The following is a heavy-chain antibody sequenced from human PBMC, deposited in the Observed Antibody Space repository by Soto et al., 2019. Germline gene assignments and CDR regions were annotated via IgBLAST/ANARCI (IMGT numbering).Heavy chain of an antibody. Sequence: QVQLVESGGGLVKPGGSLRLSCEGSGFTFSDYYISWIRQAPGKGLEWISYSSNSGTFSRYADSVKGRFSISRDNTKNLLYLQMNSLRAEDTAVYYCARSGDNYNRLDYWGQGTPVTDSS. J-gene: IGHJ4*02. CDR1: GFTFSDYY. D-gene: IGHD1-1*01. CDR2: SSNSGTFS. CDR3: ARSGDNYNRLDY. V-gene: IGHV3-11*06.